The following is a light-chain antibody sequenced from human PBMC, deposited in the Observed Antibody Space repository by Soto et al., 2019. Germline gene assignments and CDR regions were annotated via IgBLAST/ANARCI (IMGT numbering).Light chain of an antibody. V-gene: IGKV1-5*01. CDR3: QQYNTYSWT. J-gene: IGKJ1*01. CDR1: PSISGW. CDR2: DAS. Sequence: DIQMTQSPSTASASVVYRVTITCRASPSISGWLAWYQQRSGQAPKLLMYDASTLESGAPSRFSGSGSGTEFTLTISRLQPDDFATYYCQQYNTYSWTFGQGTKVDIK.